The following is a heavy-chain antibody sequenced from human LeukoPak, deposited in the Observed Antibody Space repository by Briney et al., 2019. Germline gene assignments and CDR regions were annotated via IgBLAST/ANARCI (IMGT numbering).Heavy chain of an antibody. V-gene: IGHV1-3*03. CDR2: ISVGNGDS. Sequence: ASVKVSCKASGYTFTSYTIHWVRQAPGQSLEWMGWISVGNGDSKCSQEFQGRVTLTRDTSATTAYLEVSSLRPEDMAVYYCARERGIRGAFDFWGQGTMVTVSS. CDR3: ARERGIRGAFDF. D-gene: IGHD1-14*01. CDR1: GYTFTSYT. J-gene: IGHJ3*01.